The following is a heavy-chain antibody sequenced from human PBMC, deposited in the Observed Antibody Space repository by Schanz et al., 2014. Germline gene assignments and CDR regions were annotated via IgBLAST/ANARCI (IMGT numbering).Heavy chain of an antibody. CDR2: IKHDGSEK. J-gene: IGHJ6*02. CDR3: ARDSIAAAYYYYGMDV. Sequence: EVQLVESGGGLVQPGGSLRLSCAASGFAFDTYWMSWVRQAPGKGLEWVANIKHDGSEKYYVDSVKGRFTISRDNAKNSLYLQMNSLRAEDTAVYYCARDSIAAAYYYYGMDVWGQGTTVTVSS. D-gene: IGHD6-13*01. CDR1: GFAFDTYW. V-gene: IGHV3-7*01.